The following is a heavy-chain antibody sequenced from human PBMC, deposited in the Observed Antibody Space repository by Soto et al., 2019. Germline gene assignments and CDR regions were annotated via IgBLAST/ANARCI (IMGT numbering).Heavy chain of an antibody. CDR2: IIGSGTTT. Sequence: GGSLRLSCAASGFTFSSYTMTWVRQAPGKGLEWISVIIGSGTTTYYADSVKGRFTISRDNSKNTLYLQMNGLRAEDTAVYYCAKKGSPRGDHKNWYFDLWGGGALVPVSS. D-gene: IGHD3-10*01. V-gene: IGHV3-23*01. CDR3: AKKGSPRGDHKNWYFDL. CDR1: GFTFSSYT. J-gene: IGHJ2*01.